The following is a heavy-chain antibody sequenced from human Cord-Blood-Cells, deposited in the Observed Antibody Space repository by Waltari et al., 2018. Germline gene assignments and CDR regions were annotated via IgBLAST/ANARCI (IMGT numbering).Heavy chain of an antibody. D-gene: IGHD2-15*01. CDR3: ARDCSGGSCYDY. Sequence: EVQLVASGGGLVKPGGPLSLSCAASEFTFSSYSMNWVRQAPGKVLEWVSSVSSSSSYIYYADSVKGRFTISRDNAKNSLYLQMNSLGAEDTAVYYCARDCSGGSCYDYWGQGTLVTVSS. J-gene: IGHJ4*02. V-gene: IGHV3-21*01. CDR2: VSSSSSYI. CDR1: EFTFSSYS.